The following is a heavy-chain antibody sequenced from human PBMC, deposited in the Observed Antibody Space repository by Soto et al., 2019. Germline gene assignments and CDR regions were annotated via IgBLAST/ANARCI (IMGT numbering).Heavy chain of an antibody. CDR2: ISSSSSYI. CDR1: GFTFSSYS. J-gene: IGHJ4*02. D-gene: IGHD3-16*02. V-gene: IGHV3-21*01. CDR3: ARDGSMITFGGVIASLFDY. Sequence: GGSLILSCAASGFTFSSYSMNWVRQAPGKGLEWVSSISSSSSYIYYADSVKGRFTISRDNAKNSLYLQMNSLRAEDTAVYYCARDGSMITFGGVIASLFDYWGQGTLVTVSS.